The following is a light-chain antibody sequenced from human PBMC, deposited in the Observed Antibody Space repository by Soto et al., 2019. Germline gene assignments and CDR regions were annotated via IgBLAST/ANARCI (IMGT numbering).Light chain of an antibody. CDR2: INSDGSH. CDR1: SGHSSSA. V-gene: IGLV4-69*01. CDR3: QTWGTGIRV. J-gene: IGLJ3*02. Sequence: QSVLTQSPSASASLGASVKLTCTLSSGHSSSAIAWHQQQPDKGPRYLMKINSDGSHTKGDEIPDRFSGSSSGAERYLTISSLQSEDEAAYYCQTWGTGIRVFGGGTKLTVL.